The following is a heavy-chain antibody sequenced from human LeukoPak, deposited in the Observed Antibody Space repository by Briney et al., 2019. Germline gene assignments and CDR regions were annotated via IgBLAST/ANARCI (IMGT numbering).Heavy chain of an antibody. CDR1: GFTFSSYA. Sequence: GGSLRLSCAASGFTFSSYAMSWVRQASGKGLEWVSAISGSGGSTYYADSVKGRFTISRDNSKNTLYLQMNSLRAEDTAVYYCAKDWGYSYGYSYYFDYWGQGTLVTVSS. D-gene: IGHD5-18*01. J-gene: IGHJ4*02. CDR2: ISGSGGST. V-gene: IGHV3-23*01. CDR3: AKDWGYSYGYSYYFDY.